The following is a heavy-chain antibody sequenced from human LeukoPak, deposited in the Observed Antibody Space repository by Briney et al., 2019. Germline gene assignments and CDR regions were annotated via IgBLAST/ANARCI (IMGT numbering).Heavy chain of an antibody. CDR2: IWYDGSNK. J-gene: IGHJ4*02. Sequence: GRSLRLPCAASGFTFSSYGMHWVRQAPGKGLEWVAVIWYDGSNKYYADSVKGRFTISRDNSKNTLYLQMNSLRAEDTAVYYCARGSRGGDGYYFDYWGQGTLVTVSS. CDR1: GFTFSSYG. V-gene: IGHV3-33*01. CDR3: ARGSRGGDGYYFDY. D-gene: IGHD3-10*01.